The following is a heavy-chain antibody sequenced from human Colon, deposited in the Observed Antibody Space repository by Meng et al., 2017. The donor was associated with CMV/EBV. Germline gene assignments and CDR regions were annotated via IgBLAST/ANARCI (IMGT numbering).Heavy chain of an antibody. J-gene: IGHJ6*02. CDR3: ARVVVIPADYYTMDV. CDR2: ISPYNSNT. Sequence: ASVKVSCKASGYTFTTYTMAWVRQAPGQGLEWKGLISPYNSNTKYAQRLQDRVTMTTDTSTRTAYMELRSLRSDDTAVYYCARVVVIPADYYTMDVWGQGTTVTVSS. D-gene: IGHD2-2*01. V-gene: IGHV1-18*01. CDR1: GYTFTTYT.